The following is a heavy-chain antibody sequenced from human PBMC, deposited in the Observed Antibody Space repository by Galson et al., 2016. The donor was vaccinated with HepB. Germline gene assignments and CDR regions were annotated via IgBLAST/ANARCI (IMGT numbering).Heavy chain of an antibody. V-gene: IGHV1-69*13. Sequence: SVKVSCKASGGVFSSYGINWVRQAPGQGLEWMGGIIPIFGTANYAQKFQGRVTITADEATTTAYMELSSLTFEDTAVYYCARAQPVTSIHFFDYWGQGTLVTFSS. CDR3: ARAQPVTSIHFFDY. D-gene: IGHD2-2*02. CDR2: IIPIFGTA. J-gene: IGHJ4*02. CDR1: GGVFSSYG.